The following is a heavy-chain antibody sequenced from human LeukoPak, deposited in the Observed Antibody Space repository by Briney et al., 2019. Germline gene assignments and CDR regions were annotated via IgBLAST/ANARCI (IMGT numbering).Heavy chain of an antibody. CDR1: GFILSDYA. J-gene: IGHJ4*02. Sequence: GGSLRLSCAASGFILSDYAIHWVRQGPGKGLEYVAAISSNGAKTFYAERVKGRFTISRDNSDNTVDLQMDSLRVEDMGVYYCARGRGGSYDSWGQGILVTVSS. CDR2: ISSNGAKT. CDR3: ARGRGGSYDS. V-gene: IGHV3-64*02. D-gene: IGHD1-26*01.